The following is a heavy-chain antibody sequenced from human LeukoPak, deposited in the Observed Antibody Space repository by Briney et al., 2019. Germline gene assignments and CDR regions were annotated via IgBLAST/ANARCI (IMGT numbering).Heavy chain of an antibody. CDR2: MNPNSGNT. Sequence: GASVKVSCKASGYTFTSYDINWVRQATGQGLEWMGWMNPNSGNTGYAQKFQGRVTMTRNTSISTAYMELSSLRSEDTAVYYCVCSGGYWYYFDYWGQGTLVTVSS. J-gene: IGHJ4*02. V-gene: IGHV1-8*01. CDR1: GYTFTSYD. CDR3: VCSGGYWYYFDY. D-gene: IGHD1-26*01.